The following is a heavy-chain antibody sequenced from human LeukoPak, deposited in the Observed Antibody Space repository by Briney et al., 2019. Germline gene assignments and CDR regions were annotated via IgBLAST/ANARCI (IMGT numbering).Heavy chain of an antibody. CDR2: INPNTGGT. CDR1: GYTFTSYG. J-gene: IGHJ4*02. Sequence: ASVKVSCKASGYTFTSYGISWVRQAPGQGLEWMGWINPNTGGTTNAQKSQGRVTMTRDTSISTAYMELSSLTSDDTAVYYCARSTSDWLLQILDYWGQGTLVTVSS. V-gene: IGHV1-2*02. CDR3: ARSTSDWLLQILDY. D-gene: IGHD3/OR15-3a*01.